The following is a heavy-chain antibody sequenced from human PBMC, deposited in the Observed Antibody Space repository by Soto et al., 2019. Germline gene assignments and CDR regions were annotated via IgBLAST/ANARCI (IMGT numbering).Heavy chain of an antibody. CDR1: GGSISSYY. D-gene: IGHD4-17*01. CDR2: IYYSGST. Sequence: SETLSRTCTVSGGSISSYYWSWIRQPPGKGLEWIGYIYYSGSTNYNPSLKSRVTISVDTSKNQFSLKLSSVTAADTAVYYCARTYYDYGDYDGYYYYMDVWGKGTTVTVSS. J-gene: IGHJ6*03. CDR3: ARTYYDYGDYDGYYYYMDV. V-gene: IGHV4-59*01.